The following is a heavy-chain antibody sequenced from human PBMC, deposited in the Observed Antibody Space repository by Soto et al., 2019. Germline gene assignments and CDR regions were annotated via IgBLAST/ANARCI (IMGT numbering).Heavy chain of an antibody. Sequence: QVQLQESGPGLVKPSETLSLTCTVSGGSVSSGSYYWSWIRQPPGKGLEWIGYIYYSGSTNYNPSLKSRVTISVDTSKNQFSLKLSSVTAADTAVYYCARDLARLRRNWFDPWGQGTLVTVSS. V-gene: IGHV4-61*01. CDR1: GGSVSSGSYY. J-gene: IGHJ5*02. CDR3: ARDLARLRRNWFDP. D-gene: IGHD4-17*01. CDR2: IYYSGST.